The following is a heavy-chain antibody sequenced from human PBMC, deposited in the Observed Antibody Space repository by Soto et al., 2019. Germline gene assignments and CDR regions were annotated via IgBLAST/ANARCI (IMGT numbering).Heavy chain of an antibody. CDR1: GYTFTSYD. CDR2: LNPNSGNT. V-gene: IGHV1-8*01. J-gene: IGHJ3*02. D-gene: IGHD1-1*01. CDR3: ARRTEHASDI. Sequence: QVQLVQSGAEVKKPGASVKVSCKVSGYTFTSYDINWVRQATGQGLEWMGWLNPNSGNTGYAQKFQGRVTMTRDTSTTTDYMELSSLRSEDTAVYYCARRTEHASDIWGQGTRVTVSS.